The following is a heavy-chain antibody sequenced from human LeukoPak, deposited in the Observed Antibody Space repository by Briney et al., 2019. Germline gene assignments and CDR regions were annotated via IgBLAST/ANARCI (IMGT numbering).Heavy chain of an antibody. CDR2: IKEDGSEK. D-gene: IGHD5/OR15-5a*01. Sequence: GGSLRLSCAASGFTFSSYGMHWVRQAPGKGLEWVATIKEDGSEKYYVDSVKGRFTISRDNAKNSLYLQMNSLRAEDTAVYYCARVGWSTGDHWGQGSLVTVSS. V-gene: IGHV3-7*01. CDR3: ARVGWSTGDH. CDR1: GFTFSSYG. J-gene: IGHJ4*02.